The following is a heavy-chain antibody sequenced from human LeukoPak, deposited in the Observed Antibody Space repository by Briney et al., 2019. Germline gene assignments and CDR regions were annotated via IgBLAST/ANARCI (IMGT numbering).Heavy chain of an antibody. CDR1: GFTFDDYG. V-gene: IGHV3-20*04. D-gene: IGHD2-2*02. J-gene: IGHJ4*02. Sequence: GGSLRLSCAASGFTFDDYGMSWVRQAPGKGLEWVSGINWNGGSTGYADSVKGRFTISRDNAKNSLYLQMNSLRAEDTALYYCARLANYCSSISCYIYYFDYWGQGTLVTVSS. CDR2: INWNGGST. CDR3: ARLANYCSSISCYIYYFDY.